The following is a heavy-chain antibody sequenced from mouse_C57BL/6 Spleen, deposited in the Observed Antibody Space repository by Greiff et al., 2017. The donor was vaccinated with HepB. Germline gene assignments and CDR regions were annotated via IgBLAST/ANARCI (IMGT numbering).Heavy chain of an antibody. Sequence: QVQLKESGPELVKPGAPVKISCKASGYAFSSSWMNWVRQRPGKGLEWIGRIYPGDGDTNCNGKFKGKATLTADKASSTAYMQLSSLTSEDSAVYFCARSETGQALDYWGQGDSLTVSS. CDR2: IYPGDGDT. D-gene: IGHD3-2*02. V-gene: IGHV1-82*01. CDR3: ARSETGQALDY. CDR1: GYAFSSSW. J-gene: IGHJ2*03.